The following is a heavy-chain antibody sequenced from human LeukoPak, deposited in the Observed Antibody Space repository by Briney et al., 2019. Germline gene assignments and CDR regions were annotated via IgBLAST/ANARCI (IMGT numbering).Heavy chain of an antibody. CDR3: ARVPVDYYYYMDV. CDR1: GFTFDDYG. V-gene: IGHV3-20*04. D-gene: IGHD4-23*01. J-gene: IGHJ6*03. CDR2: INWNGGST. Sequence: GGSLRLSCAASGFTFDDYGMSWVRQAPGKGLEWVSGINWNGGSTGYVDSVKGRFTISRDNAKNSLYLQMNSLRAEDTALYYCARVPVDYYYYMDVWGKGTTVTVSS.